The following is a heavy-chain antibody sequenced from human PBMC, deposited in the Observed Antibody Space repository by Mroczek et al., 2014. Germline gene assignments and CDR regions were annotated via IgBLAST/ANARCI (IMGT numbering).Heavy chain of an antibody. CDR2: IYTSGST. V-gene: IGHV4-61*02. CDR1: GGSISSGSYY. J-gene: IGHJ3*02. CDR3: ARSAPGLRAFDI. Sequence: VQLQQWGPGLVKPSQTLSLTCTVSGGSISSGSYYWSWIRQPAGKGLEWIGRIYTSGSTNYNPSLKSRVTMSVDTSKNQFSLKLSSVTAADTAVYYCARSAPGLRAFDIWGQGTMVTVSS. D-gene: IGHD4-17*01.